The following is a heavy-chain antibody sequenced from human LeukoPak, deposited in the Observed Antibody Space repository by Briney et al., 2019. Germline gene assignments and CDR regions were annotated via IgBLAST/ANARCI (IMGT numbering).Heavy chain of an antibody. CDR1: GYTFTGYY. V-gene: IGHV1-2*02. J-gene: IGHJ5*02. CDR3: VRSPRYYYDSSGRNRFDP. CDR2: INPNSGGT. D-gene: IGHD3-22*01. Sequence: ASVKVSCKASGYTFTGYYMHWVRQAPGQGLEWMGLINPNSGGTNYAQKFQGRVTMTRDTSISTAYMELSRLRSDDTAVYYCVRSPRYYYDSSGRNRFDPWGQGTLVTVSS.